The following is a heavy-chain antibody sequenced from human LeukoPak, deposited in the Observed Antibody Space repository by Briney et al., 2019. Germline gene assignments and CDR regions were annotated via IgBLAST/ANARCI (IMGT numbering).Heavy chain of an antibody. D-gene: IGHD2-2*01. V-gene: IGHV3-11*01. Sequence: PGGSLRLSCAASGFTFSDYYMSWIRQAPGKGLEWVSYISSSGSTIYYADSVKGRFTISRDNAKNSLYLQMNSLRAEDTAVYYCARDGYCSSTSCRRLDPWGQGTLVTVSS. CDR1: GFTFSDYY. CDR2: ISSSGSTI. CDR3: ARDGYCSSTSCRRLDP. J-gene: IGHJ5*02.